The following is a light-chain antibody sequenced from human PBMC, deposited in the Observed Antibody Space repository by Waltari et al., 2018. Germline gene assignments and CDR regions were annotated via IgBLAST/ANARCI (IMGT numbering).Light chain of an antibody. CDR3: QQSHTMMYT. V-gene: IGKV1-39*01. CDR1: QNIDTF. CDR2: GPS. J-gene: IGKJ2*01. Sequence: DIQLTQSPSSLSTSVGDRVTITCRASQNIDTFLNWYQQRPGKAPKVLIYGPSSLQSGVPSRFSGSGSGTHFTLTISSLQPDDFATYFCQQSHTMMYTFGQGTKLEIK.